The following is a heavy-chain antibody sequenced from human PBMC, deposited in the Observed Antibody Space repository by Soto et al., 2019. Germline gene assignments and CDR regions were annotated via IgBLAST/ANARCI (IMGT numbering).Heavy chain of an antibody. D-gene: IGHD4-17*01. J-gene: IGHJ6*04. CDR1: GYTFTGYY. CDR3: ARDRYGDYAPYYYYYYGMDV. Sequence: GASVKVSCKASGYTFTGYYMHWVRHAPGQGLEWMGWINPNSGGTNYAQKFQGRVTMTRDTPISTASMEMSRLRSDDTAVYYCARDRYGDYAPYYYYYYGMDVWGKGTTVTVSS. V-gene: IGHV1-2*02. CDR2: INPNSGGT.